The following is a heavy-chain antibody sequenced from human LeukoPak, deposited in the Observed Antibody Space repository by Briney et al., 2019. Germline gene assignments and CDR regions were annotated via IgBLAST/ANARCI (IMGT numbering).Heavy chain of an antibody. CDR3: ARGGYSGYDFDP. CDR2: IYDSGST. Sequence: SETLSLTCTVSGGSISSYYWSWIRQPPGKGLEWIGYIYDSGSTNYNPSLKSRVTISVDTSKNQFSLKLSSVTAADTAVYYCARGGYSGYDFDPWGQGTLVTVSS. V-gene: IGHV4-59*01. J-gene: IGHJ5*02. D-gene: IGHD5-12*01. CDR1: GGSISSYY.